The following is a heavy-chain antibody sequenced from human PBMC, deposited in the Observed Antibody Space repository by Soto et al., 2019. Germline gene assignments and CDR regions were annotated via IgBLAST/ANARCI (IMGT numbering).Heavy chain of an antibody. Sequence: GGSLRLSCAASGFTFSSYEMNWVRQAPGKGLEWVSYISSSGSTIYYADSVKGRFTISRDNAKNSLYLQMNSLRAEDTAVYYCARTMVEVYYYYGMDVWGQGTTVTVS. V-gene: IGHV3-48*03. CDR2: ISSSGSTI. J-gene: IGHJ6*02. CDR1: GFTFSSYE. CDR3: ARTMVEVYYYYGMDV. D-gene: IGHD2-8*01.